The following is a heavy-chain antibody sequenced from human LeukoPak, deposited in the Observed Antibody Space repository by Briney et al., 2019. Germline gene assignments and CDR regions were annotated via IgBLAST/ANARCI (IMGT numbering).Heavy chain of an antibody. V-gene: IGHV1-2*02. J-gene: IGHJ5*02. Sequence: AALVKVSCKASGYTFTGYYMHWVRQAPGQGLEWMGWIDPNSGGTNYAQKFQGRVTMTRDTSISTAYMELSRPRSDDTAVYYCARTRRIAAAGKGNWFDPWGQGTLVTVSS. D-gene: IGHD6-13*01. CDR1: GYTFTGYY. CDR2: IDPNSGGT. CDR3: ARTRRIAAAGKGNWFDP.